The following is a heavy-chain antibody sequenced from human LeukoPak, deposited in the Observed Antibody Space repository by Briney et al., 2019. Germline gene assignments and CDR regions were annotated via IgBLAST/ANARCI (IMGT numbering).Heavy chain of an antibody. CDR1: GGSFSGYY. J-gene: IGHJ6*03. V-gene: IGHV4-34*01. D-gene: IGHD3-22*01. Sequence: PSETLSLTCAVYGGSFSGYYWSWIRQPPGKGLEWMGEINHSGSTNYNPSLKSQVTISVDTSKNQFSLKLSSVTAADTAVYYCANYYDSSGYYYGGLTKPKRVGWDYYYYYMDVWGKGTTVTIS. CDR2: INHSGST. CDR3: ANYYDSSGYYYGGLTKPKRVGWDYYYYYMDV.